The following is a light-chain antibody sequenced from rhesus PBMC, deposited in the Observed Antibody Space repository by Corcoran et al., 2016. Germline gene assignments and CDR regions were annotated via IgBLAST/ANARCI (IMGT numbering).Light chain of an antibody. CDR3: QHGYGTPFT. Sequence: DIQMTQSPSSLSASVGDRVTITCRASENVNNYLNWYQQKPGKAPKLLNYKASTLQSGVPSRFSGRGSGTDYTFTISSLQPEDVATYYCQHGYGTPFTFGPGTKLDIK. CDR1: ENVNNY. CDR2: KAS. V-gene: IGKV1-74*01. J-gene: IGKJ3*01.